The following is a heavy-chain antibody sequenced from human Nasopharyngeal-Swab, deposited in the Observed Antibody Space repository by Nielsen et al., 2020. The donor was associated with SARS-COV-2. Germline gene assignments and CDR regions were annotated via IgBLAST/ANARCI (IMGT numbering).Heavy chain of an antibody. CDR1: GFTFSSYS. Sequence: GSLRLSCAASGFTFSSYSMNWVRQAPGKGLEWVSSISSSSSYIYYADSVKGRFTISRDNAKNSLYLQMNSLRAEDTAVYYCARDHVSPDAFDIWGQGTMVTVSS. J-gene: IGHJ3*02. CDR3: ARDHVSPDAFDI. CDR2: ISSSSSYI. V-gene: IGHV3-21*01.